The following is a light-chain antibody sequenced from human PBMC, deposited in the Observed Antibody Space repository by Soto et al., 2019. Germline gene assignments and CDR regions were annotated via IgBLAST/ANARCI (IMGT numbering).Light chain of an antibody. CDR1: QSVSSY. J-gene: IGKJ4*01. Sequence: EIVLTQSPATLSLSPGERATLSCRASQSVSSYLAWYQQKPGQAPRLLIDDASNRATGIPARFSGSGSGTDFTPTISSLEPEDFAVYHCQQRSNWPLFGGGTKVEIK. CDR3: QQRSNWPL. V-gene: IGKV3-11*01. CDR2: DAS.